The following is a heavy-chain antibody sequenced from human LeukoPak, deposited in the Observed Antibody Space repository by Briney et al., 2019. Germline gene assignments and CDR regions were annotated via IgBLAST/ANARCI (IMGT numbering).Heavy chain of an antibody. CDR3: ARGGGGAYSSGWYEVGY. V-gene: IGHV1-69*05. J-gene: IGHJ4*02. Sequence: SVKVSCKASGGTFSSYAISWVRQAPGQGLEWMGGIIPIFGTANYAQNLQGRVTMTTDTSTSTAYMELRSLRSDDTAVYYCARGGGGAYSSGWYEVGYWGQGTLVTVSS. CDR2: IIPIFGTA. D-gene: IGHD6-19*01. CDR1: GGTFSSYA.